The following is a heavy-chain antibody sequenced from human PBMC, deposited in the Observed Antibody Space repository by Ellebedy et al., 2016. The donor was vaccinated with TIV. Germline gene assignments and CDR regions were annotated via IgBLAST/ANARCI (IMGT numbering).Heavy chain of an antibody. CDR2: FYYIGST. V-gene: IGHV4-39*01. CDR3: ARRGPNNGYPVFDS. D-gene: IGHD5-18*01. J-gene: IGHJ4*02. CDR1: GGPISSSTYY. Sequence: MPGGSLRLSCSVSGGPISSSTYYWGWIRQPPGKGLEWLGNFYYIGSTYYKPSLRSRLTISVDTSKNQFSLKLRPVTAADTAVYYCARRGPNNGYPVFDSWGQGTLVTVSS.